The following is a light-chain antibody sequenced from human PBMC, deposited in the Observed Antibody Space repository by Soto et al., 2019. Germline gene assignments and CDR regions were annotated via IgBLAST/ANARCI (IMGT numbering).Light chain of an antibody. Sequence: DIQMTQSPSTLSASVGDRVTITCRASQSISSRLAWYQQKSGKAPNLLIYDAASLEGGVPSRFSGSGSGTEFTLTISSLQPEDFATYYCQQLNSYPRTFGQGTRLEI. CDR2: DAA. CDR1: QSISSR. CDR3: QQLNSYPRT. V-gene: IGKV1-5*01. J-gene: IGKJ5*01.